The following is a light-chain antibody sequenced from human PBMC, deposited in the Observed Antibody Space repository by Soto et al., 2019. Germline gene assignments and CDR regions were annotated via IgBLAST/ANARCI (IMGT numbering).Light chain of an antibody. CDR1: SSDVGGYNY. Sequence: QSALTQPASVSWSPGQSITISCTGTSSDVGGYNYVSWYQQHPGKAPKLMIYDVSNRPSGVSNRFSGSKSGNTASLTISGLQAEDEADYYCSSYTSSSPYVFGTGTKLTVL. J-gene: IGLJ1*01. CDR2: DVS. CDR3: SSYTSSSPYV. V-gene: IGLV2-14*01.